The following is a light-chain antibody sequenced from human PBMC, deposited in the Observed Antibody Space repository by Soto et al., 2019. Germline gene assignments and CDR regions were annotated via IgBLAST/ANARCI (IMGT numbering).Light chain of an antibody. Sequence: QSALTQPPSASGSPGQSVTISCTGTSSDVGGYNYVSWYQQHPGKAPKLMIYEVSKRPSGVPDRFSGSKSGNTASLTVSGLQAEDEADYYCSSYAGSRDVVFGGGTKLTV. V-gene: IGLV2-8*01. J-gene: IGLJ2*01. CDR3: SSYAGSRDVV. CDR1: SSDVGGYNY. CDR2: EVS.